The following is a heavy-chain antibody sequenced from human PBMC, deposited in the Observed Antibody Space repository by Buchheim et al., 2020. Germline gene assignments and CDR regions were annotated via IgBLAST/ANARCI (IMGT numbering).Heavy chain of an antibody. CDR2: ISSSSSYI. D-gene: IGHD5-18*01. CDR1: GFTFSSYS. Sequence: EVQLVESGGGLVKPGGSLRLSCAASGFTFSSYSMNWVRQAPGKGLEWVSSISSSSSYIYYADSVKGRFTISRDKAKNSLYLQMNSLRAEDTAVYYCARGYGDTAMDYGMDVWGQGTT. V-gene: IGHV3-21*01. CDR3: ARGYGDTAMDYGMDV. J-gene: IGHJ6*02.